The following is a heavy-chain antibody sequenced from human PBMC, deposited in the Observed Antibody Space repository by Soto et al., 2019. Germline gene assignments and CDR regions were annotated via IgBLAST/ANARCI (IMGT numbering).Heavy chain of an antibody. CDR1: GYTFTSYY. V-gene: IGHV1-46*01. CDR2: IKPSGGST. J-gene: IGHJ6*02. Sequence: ASVKVSCKASGYTFTSYYMHWVRQAPGQGLEWMGIIKPSGGSTSYAQKFQGRVTMTRDTSTSTVYMKLSSLRSEDTAVYYCARVPSLREPEYYDFWSGYLPYYYGMDVWGQGTTVTVSS. CDR3: ARVPSLREPEYYDFWSGYLPYYYGMDV. D-gene: IGHD3-3*01.